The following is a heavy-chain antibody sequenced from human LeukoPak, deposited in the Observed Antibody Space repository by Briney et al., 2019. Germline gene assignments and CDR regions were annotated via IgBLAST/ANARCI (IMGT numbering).Heavy chain of an antibody. D-gene: IGHD6-13*01. J-gene: IGHJ4*02. CDR1: GFTFSSYW. CDR3: ARLYSSSWYAIDKYYFGY. Sequence: PGGSLRLSCAASGFTFSSYWMHWVRQAPGKGLVWVSRINSDGSSTSYADSVKGRFTISRDNAKNTLYLQMNSLRAEDTAVYYCARLYSSSWYAIDKYYFGYWGQGTLVTVSS. CDR2: INSDGSST. V-gene: IGHV3-74*01.